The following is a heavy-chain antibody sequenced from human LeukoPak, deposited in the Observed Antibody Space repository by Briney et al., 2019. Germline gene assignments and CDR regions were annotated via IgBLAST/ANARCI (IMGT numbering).Heavy chain of an antibody. CDR1: GFTFSSYS. CDR2: ISSSSSYI. V-gene: IGHV3-21*01. D-gene: IGHD6-13*01. Sequence: GGSLRLSCAASGFTFSSYSMNWVRQAPGKGLEWVSSISSSSSYIYYADSVKGRFTISRDNAKNSLHLQMNSLRAEDTAVYYCATLVVKAGTYFDYWGQGTLVTVSS. J-gene: IGHJ4*02. CDR3: ATLVVKAGTYFDY.